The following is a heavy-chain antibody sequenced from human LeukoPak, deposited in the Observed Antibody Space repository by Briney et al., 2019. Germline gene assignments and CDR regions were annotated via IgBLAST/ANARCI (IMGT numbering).Heavy chain of an antibody. Sequence: EGSLRLSCAASGFTFSSYWMSWVRQAPGKGLEWVSNIKQDGSEKYYVDSVKGRFTISRDNAKNSLYLQMNSLRAEDTAVYYCARGPGYSSSWYLYYYYYMDVWGKGTTVTISS. CDR1: GFTFSSYW. D-gene: IGHD6-13*01. CDR2: IKQDGSEK. J-gene: IGHJ6*03. CDR3: ARGPGYSSSWYLYYYYYMDV. V-gene: IGHV3-7*01.